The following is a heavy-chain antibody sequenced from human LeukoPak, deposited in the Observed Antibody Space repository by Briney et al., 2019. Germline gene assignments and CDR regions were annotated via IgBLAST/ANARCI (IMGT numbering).Heavy chain of an antibody. CDR2: ISYDGGNK. V-gene: IGHV3-30-3*01. CDR3: AEGGWYGGGQDAFDF. J-gene: IGHJ3*01. CDR1: GFTFNSYA. Sequence: QPGGSLRLSCSASGFTFNSYAMHWVRQAPGKGLEWVAVISYDGGNKYYADSVKGRFTISRDNSMNTLYLQMNSLRAEDTAVYYCAEGGWYGGGQDAFDFWGRGTMATVSS. D-gene: IGHD6-19*01.